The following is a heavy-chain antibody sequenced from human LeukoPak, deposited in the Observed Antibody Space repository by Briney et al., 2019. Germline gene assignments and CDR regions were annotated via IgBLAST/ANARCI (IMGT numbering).Heavy chain of an antibody. V-gene: IGHV3-30*04. D-gene: IGHD5-24*01. Sequence: GGSLRLSCAASGFIFTNFAMHWVRQAPGKGLEWVAVISNDERNKYYAESVKGRFTISRDNSNSMVYLQMTSLRLEDTAVYYCARPSPPGDGYNPSDQWGQGSLVIVSS. J-gene: IGHJ4*02. CDR2: ISNDERNK. CDR3: ARPSPPGDGYNPSDQ. CDR1: GFIFTNFA.